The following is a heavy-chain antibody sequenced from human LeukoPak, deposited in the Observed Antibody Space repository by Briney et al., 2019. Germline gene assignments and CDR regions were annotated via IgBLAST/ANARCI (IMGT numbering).Heavy chain of an antibody. V-gene: IGHV1-8*01. Sequence: ASVKVSCKASGYTFTSYDINWVRQASGRGPEWMGWMNPNSGNRGYAQKFQGRVTITRNTSISTAYMELSSLRSEDTAVYYCVRYFGVPGTTSAKWFDPWGQGTLVTVSS. CDR3: VRYFGVPGTTSAKWFDP. D-gene: IGHD1-1*01. J-gene: IGHJ5*02. CDR1: GYTFTSYD. CDR2: MNPNSGNR.